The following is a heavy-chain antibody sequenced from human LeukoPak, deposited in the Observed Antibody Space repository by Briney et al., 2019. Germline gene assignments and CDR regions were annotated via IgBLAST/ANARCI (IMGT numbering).Heavy chain of an antibody. CDR3: AKTGSSRFDY. Sequence: GGSLRLSCAASGFTFSSYAMSWVRQAPGKGLEWVSTISGSGSSTYYADSVKGRLTISRDNSKNTLYLQMNSLRAEDTAVYYCAKTGSSRFDYWGQGTLVTVSS. V-gene: IGHV3-23*01. J-gene: IGHJ4*02. CDR2: ISGSGSST. D-gene: IGHD3-10*01. CDR1: GFTFSSYA.